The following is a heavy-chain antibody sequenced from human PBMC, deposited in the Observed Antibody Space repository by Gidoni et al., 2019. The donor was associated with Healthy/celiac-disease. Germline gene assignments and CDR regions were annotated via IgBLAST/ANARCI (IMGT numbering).Heavy chain of an antibody. J-gene: IGHJ4*02. Sequence: EVQLVESGGGLVQPGGSLRLSCAASGFTFSSYSMNWVRQAPGKGLEWISYIGIRSSPIYYADSVKGRFTISRDNAKNSLYLQMNSLRDGDTAVYYCIVAAAGVAYWGQGTLVTVSS. CDR2: IGIRSSPI. V-gene: IGHV3-48*02. CDR3: IVAAAGVAY. D-gene: IGHD2-15*01. CDR1: GFTFSSYS.